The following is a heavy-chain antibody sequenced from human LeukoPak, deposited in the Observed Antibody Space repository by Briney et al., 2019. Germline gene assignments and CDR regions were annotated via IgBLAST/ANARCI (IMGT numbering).Heavy chain of an antibody. CDR3: ARDSYQLKGGMDV. V-gene: IGHV3-53*01. CDR1: GFTVSSNY. CDR2: IYSGGST. D-gene: IGHD2-2*01. J-gene: IGHJ6*02. Sequence: GGSLRLSCAASGFTVSSNYMSWVRQAPGKGLEWVSVIYSGGSTYYADSVKGRFTISRDNSKNTLYPQMNSLRAEDTAVYYCARDSYQLKGGMDVWGQGTTVTVSS.